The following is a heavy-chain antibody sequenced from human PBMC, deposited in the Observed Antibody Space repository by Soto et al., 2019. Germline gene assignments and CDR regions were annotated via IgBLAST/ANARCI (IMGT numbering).Heavy chain of an antibody. V-gene: IGHV3-23*01. J-gene: IGHJ3*02. Sequence: EVQLLESGGGLVQPGGSLRLSCAASGFTFSTYAMSWVRQAPGKGLEWVATIRGSGGNTHYADSVKGRFTTSRDTSENTVYLQMNSLIAEDTAVYYCSRVKAQILSSGWYGGDDIWGHGTMVTVSS. D-gene: IGHD6-19*01. CDR2: IRGSGGNT. CDR3: SRVKAQILSSGWYGGDDI. CDR1: GFTFSTYA.